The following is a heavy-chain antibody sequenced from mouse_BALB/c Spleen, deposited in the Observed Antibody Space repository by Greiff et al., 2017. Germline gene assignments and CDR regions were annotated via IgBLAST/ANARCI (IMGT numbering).Heavy chain of an antibody. CDR2: IYPGDGDT. Sequence: QLKQSGAELARPGASVKLSCKASGYTFTSYWMQWVKQRPGQGLEWIGAIYPGDGDTRYTQKFKGKATLTADKSSSTAYMQLSSLASEDSAVYYCARWGDYGAYWGQGTTLTVSS. D-gene: IGHD2-4*01. CDR3: ARWGDYGAY. V-gene: IGHV1-87*01. J-gene: IGHJ2*01. CDR1: GYTFTSYW.